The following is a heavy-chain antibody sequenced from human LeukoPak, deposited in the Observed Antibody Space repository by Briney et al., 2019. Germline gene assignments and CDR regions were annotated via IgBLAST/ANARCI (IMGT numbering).Heavy chain of an antibody. V-gene: IGHV1-46*01. J-gene: IGHJ4*02. D-gene: IGHD1-26*01. CDR3: AKDHMSRQLLSGSKGLDS. CDR1: GYTFTRYY. CDR2: IDPSGGLT. Sequence: ASVKVSCKAFGYTFTRYYMHWVRQAPGQGLEWLGIIDPSGGLTSYAQKFQDRVTMTRDVSTTTVDMELRSLTSEDTAVYYCAKDHMSRQLLSGSKGLDSWGQGTLVTVSS.